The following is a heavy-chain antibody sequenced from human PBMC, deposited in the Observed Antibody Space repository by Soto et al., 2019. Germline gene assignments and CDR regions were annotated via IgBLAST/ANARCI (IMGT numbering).Heavy chain of an antibody. CDR3: APRPFNSAWHDASDI. V-gene: IGHV2-5*02. Sequence: QITLKESGPTLVKPTETLTLTCTFSGVSLSARGEGVGWIRQPPGKALEWLAIIYWDDDKRYSPSLRTTFTITKDTSKNQVVLTVTNMDPVDTATYFCAPRPFNSAWHDASDIRGPGTMVTVSS. D-gene: IGHD5-18*01. CDR1: GVSLSARGEG. J-gene: IGHJ3*02. CDR2: IYWDDDK.